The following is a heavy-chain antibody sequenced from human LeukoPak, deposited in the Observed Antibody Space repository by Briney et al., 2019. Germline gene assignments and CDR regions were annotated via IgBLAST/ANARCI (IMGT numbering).Heavy chain of an antibody. CDR2: INTNTGNP. Sequence: ASVKVSCKASGYTFTSYAMNWVRQAPGQGLEWMGWINTNTGNPTYAQGFTGRFVFSLDTSVSTAYLQISSLKAEDTAVYYCARVPHSLMYDFWSGYYPFQGANWFDPWGQGTLVTVSS. V-gene: IGHV7-4-1*02. D-gene: IGHD3-3*01. CDR1: GYTFTSYA. J-gene: IGHJ5*02. CDR3: ARVPHSLMYDFWSGYYPFQGANWFDP.